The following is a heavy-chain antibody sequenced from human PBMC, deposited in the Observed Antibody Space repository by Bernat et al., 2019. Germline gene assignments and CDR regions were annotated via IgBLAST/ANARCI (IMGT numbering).Heavy chain of an antibody. CDR3: AKVPS. CDR2: ISGETT. V-gene: IGHV3-23*01. CDR1: GFILNNYA. J-gene: IGHJ4*02. Sequence: EVQLLESGGGLVQPGGSLRLSCRASGFILNNYAMSWVRQAPGKGLEWVSAISGETTWYADCAKGRFTISRDDSRNTVYLQMNSLRVEDTAVYYCAKVPSWGQGTLVTVSS.